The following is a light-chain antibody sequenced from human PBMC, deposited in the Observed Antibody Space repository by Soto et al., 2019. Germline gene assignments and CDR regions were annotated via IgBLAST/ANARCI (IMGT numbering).Light chain of an antibody. CDR2: WAS. J-gene: IGKJ3*01. V-gene: IGKV4-1*01. CDR3: KEYYDTPYS. CDR1: QSLLYSSNNKNY. Sequence: DIVMTQSPDSLAVSLGERATINCKSSQSLLYSSNNKNYLAWYQQKPGQPPKLLIYWASTRESGVPDRFSGSGSGTDFTLNISSLQAEDVAVYYCKEYYDTPYSFGPGTKV.